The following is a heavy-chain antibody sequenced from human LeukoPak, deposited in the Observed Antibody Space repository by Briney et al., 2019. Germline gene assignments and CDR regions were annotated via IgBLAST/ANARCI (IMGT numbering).Heavy chain of an antibody. D-gene: IGHD6-13*01. J-gene: IGHJ3*02. Sequence: SETLSLTCTVSGGSISFYYWSWIRQPAGKGLEWIGRVYSTGSTDYNPSLKSRVTMSVDSSNIRFSLKMSSVTAADTALYYCARGIAAAPERAFDIWGQGTMVTVSS. CDR1: GGSISFYY. CDR3: ARGIAAAPERAFDI. CDR2: VYSTGST. V-gene: IGHV4-4*07.